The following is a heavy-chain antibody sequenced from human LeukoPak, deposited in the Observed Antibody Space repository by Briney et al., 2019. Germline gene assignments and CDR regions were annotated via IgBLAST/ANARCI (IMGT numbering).Heavy chain of an antibody. CDR3: AKMAIVGNWFDP. Sequence: AGSLRLSCAASGFTFTTYAMSWVRQAPGKGLEWVSGITDSGGSTFYADAVKGRFTISGDNSKNTLYLQMNSLRAEDTAVYYCAKMAIVGNWFDPWGQGTLVTVSS. D-gene: IGHD5-12*01. V-gene: IGHV3-23*01. J-gene: IGHJ5*02. CDR1: GFTFTTYA. CDR2: ITDSGGST.